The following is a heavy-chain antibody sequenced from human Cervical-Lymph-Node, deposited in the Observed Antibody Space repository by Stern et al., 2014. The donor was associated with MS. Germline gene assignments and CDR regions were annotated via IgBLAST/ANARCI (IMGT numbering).Heavy chain of an antibody. CDR1: GYTFTSYY. Sequence: VQLVESGAEVKKPGASVKVSCKASGYTFTSYYMHWVRQTPGQRLEWMGIINPSGGSASYAQKFQGRVTMTRDTSTSTVYMELSSLRSEDTAVYYCARDWEWELLHSLPGIWGQGTLVTVSS. V-gene: IGHV1-46*01. CDR2: INPSGGSA. D-gene: IGHD1-26*01. CDR3: ARDWEWELLHSLPGI. J-gene: IGHJ4*02.